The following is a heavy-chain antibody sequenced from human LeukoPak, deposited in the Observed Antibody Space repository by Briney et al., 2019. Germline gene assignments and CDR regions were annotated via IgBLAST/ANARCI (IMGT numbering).Heavy chain of an antibody. Sequence: GGSLRLSCSASGFTFSVYAMNWVRQAPGKGLEYVSGISSNGGTTHYADSVKGRFTIPKDNSKNTLYLQMSSLRPEDMAVYYCVASSGYYSPWGQGTLVTVSS. CDR3: VASSGYYSP. V-gene: IGHV3-64D*09. CDR1: GFTFSVYA. J-gene: IGHJ5*02. D-gene: IGHD3-22*01. CDR2: ISSNGGTT.